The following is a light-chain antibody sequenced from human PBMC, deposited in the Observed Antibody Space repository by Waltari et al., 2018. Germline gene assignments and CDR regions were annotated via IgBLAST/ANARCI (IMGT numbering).Light chain of an antibody. CDR2: WAS. CDR1: QSVSYSSNNKNY. CDR3: QQYSSTPLT. Sequence: DIVMTQSPDSLAVSLGERATSNCKSRQSVSYSSNNKNYLAWYQQKPGQPPKLLIYWASTRESGVPDRFSGSGSGTDFTLTISSLLAEDVAVYYCQQYSSTPLTFGGGTKVEIK. J-gene: IGKJ4*01. V-gene: IGKV4-1*01.